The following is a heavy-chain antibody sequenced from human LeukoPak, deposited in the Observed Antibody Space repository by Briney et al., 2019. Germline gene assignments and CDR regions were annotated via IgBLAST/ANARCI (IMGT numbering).Heavy chain of an antibody. D-gene: IGHD6-13*01. V-gene: IGHV4-39*01. CDR1: GGSISSGSYY. J-gene: IGHJ4*02. Sequence: SETLSLTCTVSGGSISSGSYYWGWIRQPPGKGLEWIGSIYYSGSTYYNPSLKSRVTISVDTSKNQFSLKLSSVTAADTAVYYCATRGGAAGTLCWGQGTLVTVSS. CDR2: IYYSGST. CDR3: ATRGGAAGTLC.